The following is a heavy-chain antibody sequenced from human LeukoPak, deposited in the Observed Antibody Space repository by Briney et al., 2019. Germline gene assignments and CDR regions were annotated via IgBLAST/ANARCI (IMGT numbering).Heavy chain of an antibody. Sequence: GGSLRLSCAASGLTFSSYAMSWVRQAPGKGLEWVSAISGSGDTTYYADSVKGRFTISRDNSKNTLYLRMNSLTAEDTAVYYCAKAYSSGGNYFQRWGQGTLVTVSS. D-gene: IGHD6-19*01. CDR2: ISGSGDTT. CDR3: AKAYSSGGNYFQR. J-gene: IGHJ1*01. V-gene: IGHV3-23*01. CDR1: GLTFSSYA.